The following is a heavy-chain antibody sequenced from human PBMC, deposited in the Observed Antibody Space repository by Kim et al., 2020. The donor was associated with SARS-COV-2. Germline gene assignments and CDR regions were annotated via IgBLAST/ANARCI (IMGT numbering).Heavy chain of an antibody. CDR3: ARRSVLFHFDY. V-gene: IGHV4-39*01. CDR1: GGSISSSSYY. D-gene: IGHD2-21*01. CDR2: IYYSGST. J-gene: IGHJ4*02. Sequence: SETLSLTCTVSGGSISSSSYYWGWIRQPPGKGLEWIGSIYYSGSTYYNPSLKSRVTISVDTSKNQFSLKLSSVTAADTAVYYCARRSVLFHFDYWGQGTLVTVSS.